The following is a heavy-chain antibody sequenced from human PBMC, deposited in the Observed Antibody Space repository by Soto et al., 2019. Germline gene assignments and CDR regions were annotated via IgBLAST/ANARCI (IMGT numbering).Heavy chain of an antibody. Sequence: PGGSLRLSCVASGFAVSNNYMNWVRQAPGKGLEWVSVVYSGGTTYYADSVRGRFTVSRDDSKNTLFLQMSSLRAEDTAVYYCARAGSPFDSDSSGYWGFDHWGQGTWSPSP. J-gene: IGHJ4*02. CDR1: GFAVSNNY. D-gene: IGHD3-22*01. CDR3: ARAGSPFDSDSSGYWGFDH. CDR2: VYSGGTT. V-gene: IGHV3-53*01.